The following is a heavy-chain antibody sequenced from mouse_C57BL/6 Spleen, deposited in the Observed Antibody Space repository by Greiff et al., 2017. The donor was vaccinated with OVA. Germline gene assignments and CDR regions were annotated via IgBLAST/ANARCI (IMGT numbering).Heavy chain of an antibody. D-gene: IGHD4-1*01. CDR3: ARDGTVDFDY. CDR2: IHPNSGST. CDR1: GYTFTSYW. J-gene: IGHJ2*01. Sequence: VQLQQPGAELVKPGASVKLSCTASGYTFTSYWMHWVKQRPGQGLEWIGMIHPNSGSTNYNEKFKSKATLTVDKSSSTAYMQLSSLTSEDSAVYYCARDGTVDFDYWGQGTTLTVSS. V-gene: IGHV1-64*01.